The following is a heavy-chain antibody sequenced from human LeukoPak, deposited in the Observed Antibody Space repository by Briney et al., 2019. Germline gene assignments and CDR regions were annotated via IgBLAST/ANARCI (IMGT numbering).Heavy chain of an antibody. J-gene: IGHJ5*02. CDR1: NESFNIYY. Sequence: SETLSLTCAVYNESFNIYYWSWIRQPPGKGLEWIGEINHSGSTNYNPSLKSRVSISVDTSKNQFSLKLSSVTAADTAVYYCAREGVYDFWSGYSSWFDPGGQGTLVTVSS. CDR2: INHSGST. CDR3: AREGVYDFWSGYSSWFDP. D-gene: IGHD3-3*01. V-gene: IGHV4-34*01.